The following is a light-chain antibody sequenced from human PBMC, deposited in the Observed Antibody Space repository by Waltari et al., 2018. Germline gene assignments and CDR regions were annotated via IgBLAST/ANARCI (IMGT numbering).Light chain of an antibody. CDR1: SPNIGRDS. V-gene: IGLV1-44*01. CDR3: AAWDDSLNGQV. Sequence: QSVLTQPPSASGTTGQRVTIPCSGSSPNIGRDSVNWYQQLPGTAPNLLIYSNNQRPSGVPDRFSGSKSGTSASLAISGLQSEDEADYYCAAWDDSLNGQVFGTGTKVTVL. J-gene: IGLJ1*01. CDR2: SNN.